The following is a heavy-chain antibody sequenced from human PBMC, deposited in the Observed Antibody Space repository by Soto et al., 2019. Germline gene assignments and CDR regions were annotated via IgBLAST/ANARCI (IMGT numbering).Heavy chain of an antibody. CDR2: ISWNSGNL. D-gene: IGHD7-27*01. CDR3: AKGAPATGGAFNDN. Sequence: EVQLVESGGGLVQPGRSLRLSCAASGFTFDDYAMHWVRQPPGKGLEWVSSISWNSGNLGYADSVKGRFTISRDNAKNTLYLQMNSLRGEDTALYYCAKGAPATGGAFNDNWGHGTLVTVSS. CDR1: GFTFDDYA. J-gene: IGHJ4*01. V-gene: IGHV3-9*01.